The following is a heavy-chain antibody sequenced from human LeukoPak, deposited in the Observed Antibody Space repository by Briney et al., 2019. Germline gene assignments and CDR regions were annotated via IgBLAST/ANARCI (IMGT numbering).Heavy chain of an antibody. V-gene: IGHV1-18*01. CDR1: GFTFNNYG. J-gene: IGHJ4*02. CDR2: ISAYNGDT. D-gene: IGHD6-19*01. CDR3: ARDPSNTSGWYIYFDY. Sequence: ASVKVSCKASGFTFNNYGTSWARQAPGQGLEWMGWISAYNGDTHYEQKLQGRVTLTTDTSTRTAYMELRSLRSDDTAMYYCARDPSNTSGWYIYFDYWGQGTLVTVSP.